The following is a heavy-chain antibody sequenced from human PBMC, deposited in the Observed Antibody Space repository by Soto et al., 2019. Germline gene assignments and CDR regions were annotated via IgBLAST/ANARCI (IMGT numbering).Heavy chain of an antibody. CDR3: ARTGYSSGYYYGMDV. V-gene: IGHV3-48*04. CDR1: GFTFSSYG. CDR2: ITNSGSAI. Sequence: VQLVESGGGVVQPGRSLRLSCAASGFTFSSYGMHWVRQAPGKGLEWVSYITNSGSAIYYADSVKGRFTISRDNAKNSLYLQMNSLRAEDTAVYYCARTGYSSGYYYGMDVWGQGTTVTVSS. J-gene: IGHJ6*02. D-gene: IGHD6-19*01.